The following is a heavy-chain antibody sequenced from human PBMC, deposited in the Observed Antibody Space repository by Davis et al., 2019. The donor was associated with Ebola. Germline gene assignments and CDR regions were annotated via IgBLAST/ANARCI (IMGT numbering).Heavy chain of an antibody. J-gene: IGHJ4*02. V-gene: IGHV1-8*01. D-gene: IGHD6-13*01. Sequence: AASVKVSCKASEYTFTSYDINWVRQATGQGLEWVGWMNPKSGNTGYAEKFQGRVTMTRNTSISTAYMELSSLRSEDTAVYYCVRDGYIGLGAYTGGPFDYWGQGTLVTVSS. CDR3: VRDGYIGLGAYTGGPFDY. CDR2: MNPKSGNT. CDR1: EYTFTSYD.